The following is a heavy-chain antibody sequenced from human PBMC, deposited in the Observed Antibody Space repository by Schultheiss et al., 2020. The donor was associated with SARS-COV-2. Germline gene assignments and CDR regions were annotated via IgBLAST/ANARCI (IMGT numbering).Heavy chain of an antibody. CDR2: IYYSGSA. V-gene: IGHV4-61*08. Sequence: SETLSLTCTVSGGSISSGDYYWSWIRQPPGKGLEWIGCIYYSGSANYNPSLKSRVTISVDTSKNQFSLKLSSVTAADTAVYYCARVVSSSSSMDVWGKGTTVTVSS. D-gene: IGHD6-13*01. J-gene: IGHJ6*03. CDR1: GGSISSGDYY. CDR3: ARVVSSSSSMDV.